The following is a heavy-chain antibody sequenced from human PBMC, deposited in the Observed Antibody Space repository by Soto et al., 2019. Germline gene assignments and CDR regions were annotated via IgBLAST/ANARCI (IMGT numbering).Heavy chain of an antibody. V-gene: IGHV1-2*02. Sequence: ASVKVSCKASGYTFTGYYMHWVRQAPGQGLEWMGWINPNSGGTNYAQKFQGRVTMTRDTSISTAYMELSRLRSDDTAVYYCARDYYGSGSYYLDWGQGTPVTVSS. CDR2: INPNSGGT. D-gene: IGHD3-10*01. J-gene: IGHJ4*02. CDR1: GYTFTGYY. CDR3: ARDYYGSGSYYLD.